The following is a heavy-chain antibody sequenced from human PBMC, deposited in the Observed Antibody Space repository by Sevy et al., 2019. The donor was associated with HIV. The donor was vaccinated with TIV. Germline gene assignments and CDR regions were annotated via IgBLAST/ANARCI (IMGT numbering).Heavy chain of an antibody. Sequence: SETLSLTCTVSGGSISSSSYYWGWIRQPPGKGLEWIGSIYYSGSTYYNPSLKSRVTISVDTSKNHCSLKVSSVTAADTAVYYCATSGNTYYRRYFDYWGQGTLVTVSS. V-gene: IGHV4-39*01. CDR2: IYYSGST. D-gene: IGHD3-10*01. J-gene: IGHJ4*02. CDR3: ATSGNTYYRRYFDY. CDR1: GGSISSSSYY.